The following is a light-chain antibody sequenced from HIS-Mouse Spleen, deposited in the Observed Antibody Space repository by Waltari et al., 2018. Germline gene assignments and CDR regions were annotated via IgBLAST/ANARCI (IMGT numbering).Light chain of an antibody. CDR3: QSYDSSNWV. J-gene: IGLJ3*02. Sequence: NFMLTQPHSVSESPAKTVTISCTRSSGSIASNYVQWYQQRPGSAPTTVIYEDHQRPSGVPDRFSGSIDSSSNSASLTISGLKTEDEADYYCQSYDSSNWVFGGGTKLTVL. CDR1: SGSIASNY. CDR2: EDH. V-gene: IGLV6-57*04.